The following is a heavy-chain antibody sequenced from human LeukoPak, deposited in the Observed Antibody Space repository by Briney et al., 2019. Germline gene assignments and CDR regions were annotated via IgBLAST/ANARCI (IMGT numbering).Heavy chain of an antibody. CDR3: ARLDLHGVVVPAALDY. D-gene: IGHD2-2*01. J-gene: IGHJ4*02. CDR1: GYSFTSYW. Sequence: GESLKISCKGSGYSFTSYWIGWVRQMPGKGLEWMGIIYPGDSDTRYSPSFQGQVTISADKSISTAYLQWSSLKASDTAMYYCARLDLHGVVVPAALDYWGQGTLVTVSS. V-gene: IGHV5-51*01. CDR2: IYPGDSDT.